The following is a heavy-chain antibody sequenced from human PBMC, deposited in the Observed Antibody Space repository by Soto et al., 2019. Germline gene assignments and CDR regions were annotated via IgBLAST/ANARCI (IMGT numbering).Heavy chain of an antibody. V-gene: IGHV4-30-2*01. J-gene: IGHJ4*02. D-gene: IGHD2-8*02. Sequence: SETLSLTCTVSGGSVNSGGYSWTWIRQPPGKGLEWIGFIYHTGTTYYNPSLKSRVTISVDTSKNQFSLKLTSVTAADTAVYYCARDKITGLFDYWGQGTLVTVSS. CDR3: ARDKITGLFDY. CDR1: GGSVNSGGYS. CDR2: IYHTGTT.